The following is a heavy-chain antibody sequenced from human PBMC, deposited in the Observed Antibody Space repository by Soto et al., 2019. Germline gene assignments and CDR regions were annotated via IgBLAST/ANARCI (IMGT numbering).Heavy chain of an antibody. CDR1: GGSISSSSYY. D-gene: IGHD3-3*01. Sequence: SETLSLTCTVSGGSISSSSYYWGWIRQPPGKGLEWIGSIYYSGSTYYNPSLKSRVTISVDTSKNQFSLKLSSVTTADTAVYYCARRASIRFLEWLTYFDYWGQGTLVTVYS. J-gene: IGHJ4*02. CDR3: ARRASIRFLEWLTYFDY. CDR2: IYYSGST. V-gene: IGHV4-39*01.